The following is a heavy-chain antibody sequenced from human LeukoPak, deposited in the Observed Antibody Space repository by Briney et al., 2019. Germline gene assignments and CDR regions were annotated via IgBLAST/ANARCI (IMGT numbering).Heavy chain of an antibody. CDR2: ISYDGSNK. V-gene: IGHV3-30*04. CDR3: ARDRFDDSSGYYYHYYYYMDV. D-gene: IGHD3-22*01. Sequence: GGSLRLSCAASGFTFSSYAMHWVRQTPGKGLEWVAVISYDGSNKYYADSVKGRFTISRDNSKNTLYLQMNSLRAEDTAVYYCARDRFDDSSGYYYHYYYYMDVWGKGTTVTVSS. J-gene: IGHJ6*03. CDR1: GFTFSSYA.